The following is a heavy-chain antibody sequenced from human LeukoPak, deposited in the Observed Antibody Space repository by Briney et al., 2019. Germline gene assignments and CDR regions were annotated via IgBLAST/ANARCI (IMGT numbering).Heavy chain of an antibody. J-gene: IGHJ4*02. CDR2: FYSGGHSYPRDGTT. CDR1: GFIVSANY. D-gene: IGHD3-22*01. Sequence: PGGSLTLSCAASGFIVSANYMSCVSHAPGKGLGWVSVFYSGGHSYPRDGTTYYADSVRGRFTISGDKSANTAYLQMNSLRVDDTAMYYCAHSYDFDSSGYHRPTAIWGQGTQVTVSS. CDR3: AHSYDFDSSGYHRPTAI. V-gene: IGHV3-53*05.